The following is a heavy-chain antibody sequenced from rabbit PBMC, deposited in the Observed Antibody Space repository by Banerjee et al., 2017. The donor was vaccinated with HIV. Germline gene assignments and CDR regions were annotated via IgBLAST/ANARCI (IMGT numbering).Heavy chain of an antibody. CDR2: INTSSGNT. Sequence: QEQLEESGGDLVKPEGSLTLTCTASGFSFRSKYVMCWVRQAPGKGLEWIACINTSSGNTVYATWAKGRFTISKASWTTVTLQMTSLTAADTATYFCAREKDGGALGNVDLWGQGTLVTVS. D-gene: IGHD2-1*01. CDR3: AREKDGGALGNVDL. J-gene: IGHJ4*01. V-gene: IGHV1S45*01. CDR1: GFSFRSKYV.